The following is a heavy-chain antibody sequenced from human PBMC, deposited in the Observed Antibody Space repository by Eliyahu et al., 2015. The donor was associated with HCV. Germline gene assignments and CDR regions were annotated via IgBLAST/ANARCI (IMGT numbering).Heavy chain of an antibody. CDR2: INHSGST. V-gene: IGHV4-34*01. J-gene: IGHJ6*02. Sequence: QVQLQQWGAGLLKPSETLSLTCAVYGGSFSGYYWSWIRQPPGKGLEWIGEINHSGSTNYNPSLKSRVTISVDTSKNQFSLKLSSVTAADTAVYYCARASYYYGSGSYYRTYYGMDVWGQGTTVTVSS. CDR3: ARASYYYGSGSYYRTYYGMDV. D-gene: IGHD3-10*01. CDR1: GGSFSGYY.